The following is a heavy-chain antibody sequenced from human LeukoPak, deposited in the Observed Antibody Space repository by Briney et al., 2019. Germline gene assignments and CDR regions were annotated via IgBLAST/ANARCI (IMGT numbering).Heavy chain of an antibody. J-gene: IGHJ5*02. V-gene: IGHV1-46*01. CDR3: ARDLNNVGELKNWFDP. CDR1: GYSFTGYY. CDR2: INPSGGST. Sequence: GASVKVSCKASGYSFTGYYMHWVRQAPGQGLEWMGIINPSGGSTSYAQKFQGRVTMTRDTSTSTVYMELSSLRSEDTAVYYCARDLNNVGELKNWFDPWGQGTLVTVSS. D-gene: IGHD3-10*01.